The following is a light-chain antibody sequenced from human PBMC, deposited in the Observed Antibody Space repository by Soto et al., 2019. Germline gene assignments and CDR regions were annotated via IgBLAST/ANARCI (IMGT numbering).Light chain of an antibody. V-gene: IGLV2-14*01. J-gene: IGLJ1*01. CDR1: SSDVGGYDY. CDR2: DVT. Sequence: QSVLTQPASVSGSPGQSIAISCTGTSSDVGGYDYVSWYQQQPDKAPKLMIYDVTNRPSGVSIRFSGSKSGDTASLTISGLLPEDEADYYCTSYTSIYTYVFGTGTKVTVL. CDR3: TSYTSIYTYV.